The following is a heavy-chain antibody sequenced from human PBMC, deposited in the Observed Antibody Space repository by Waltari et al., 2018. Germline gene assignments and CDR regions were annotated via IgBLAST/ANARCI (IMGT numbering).Heavy chain of an antibody. D-gene: IGHD3-9*01. CDR3: ARGEGYDILTGYANFDY. V-gene: IGHV4-59*11. CDR2: IYYSGST. CDR1: GGSISSHY. J-gene: IGHJ4*02. Sequence: QVQLQESGPGLVKPSETLSLTCTVSGGSISSHYWSWIRQPPGKGLEWIGYIYYSGSTNYNPSLKSRVTISVDTSKNQFSLKLSSVTAADTAVYYCARGEGYDILTGYANFDYWGQGTLVTVSS.